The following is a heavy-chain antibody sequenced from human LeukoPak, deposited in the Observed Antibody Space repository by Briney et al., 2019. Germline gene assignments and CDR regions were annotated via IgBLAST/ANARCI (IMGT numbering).Heavy chain of an antibody. V-gene: IGHV3-15*01. CDR1: GFTFTNAW. J-gene: IGHJ4*02. D-gene: IGHD3-10*01. CDR3: TTDLGITMIRGVIVY. CDR2: IKSKGDGGTT. Sequence: GGSLRLSCTAPGFTFTNAWMSWVRQAPGKGLEWVGRIKSKGDGGTTDYAAPVKGRFTMSRDDSKATLYLQMNSLKAEDTAVYYCTTDLGITMIRGVIVYWGQGALVTVSS.